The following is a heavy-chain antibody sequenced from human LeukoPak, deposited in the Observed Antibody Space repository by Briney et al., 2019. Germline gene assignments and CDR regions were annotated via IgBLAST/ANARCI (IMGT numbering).Heavy chain of an antibody. D-gene: IGHD3-22*01. CDR2: ISSTSSYI. CDR3: ARELMGLTMIVVVNPIDY. V-gene: IGHV3-21*01. Sequence: GGSLTLSCAASGFTFSSYSMNWVRQAPGKGLEWVSSISSTSSYIYYADSVKGRFTISRDNAKNSLFLQMNSLRAEDTAVYYCARELMGLTMIVVVNPIDYWGQGTLVTVSS. J-gene: IGHJ4*02. CDR1: GFTFSSYS.